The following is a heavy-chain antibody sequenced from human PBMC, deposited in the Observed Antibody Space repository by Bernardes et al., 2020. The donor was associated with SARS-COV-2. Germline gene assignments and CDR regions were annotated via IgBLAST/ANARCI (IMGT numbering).Heavy chain of an antibody. Sequence: GSLRLSCAASGFTFSNNAMSWARQAPGKGLEWVSSISAVGGGTYYADSMKGRFTISRDNSKNTLYLQMNTLRAEDTAVYYCAKHTGYSSSAMDVWGQGTTVT. CDR3: AKHTGYSSSAMDV. J-gene: IGHJ6*02. V-gene: IGHV3-23*01. CDR1: GFTFSNNA. D-gene: IGHD6-6*01. CDR2: ISAVGGGT.